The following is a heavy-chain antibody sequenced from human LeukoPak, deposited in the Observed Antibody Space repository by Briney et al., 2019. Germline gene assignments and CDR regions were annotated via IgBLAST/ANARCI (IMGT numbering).Heavy chain of an antibody. D-gene: IGHD6-19*01. Sequence: GGSLRLSCAASGFVFRGYPMSWVRQAPGKGLEWVAVISYDGSNKYYADSVKGRFTISRDNSKNTLYLQMNGLRAEDTAVYYCAKQGGLGYFDYWGQGTLVTVSS. J-gene: IGHJ4*02. CDR1: GFVFRGYP. V-gene: IGHV3-30*18. CDR2: ISYDGSNK. CDR3: AKQGGLGYFDY.